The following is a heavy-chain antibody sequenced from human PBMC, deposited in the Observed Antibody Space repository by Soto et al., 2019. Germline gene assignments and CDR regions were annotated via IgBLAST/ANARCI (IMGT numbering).Heavy chain of an antibody. CDR2: IIPIFGPA. J-gene: IGHJ6*02. Sequence: QVQLVQSGAEVKKPGSSVKVSCKSSGHTFSSHSINWVRQAPGQGLEWMGGIIPIFGPANFAKKFQGRVTITADESTTTAYMELNSLRSEDTAVYYCATGSFTSTGGRIGYHYNAVDVWGQGTTVTVSS. CDR3: ATGSFTSTGGRIGYHYNAVDV. CDR1: GHTFSSHS. V-gene: IGHV1-69*01. D-gene: IGHD2-2*01.